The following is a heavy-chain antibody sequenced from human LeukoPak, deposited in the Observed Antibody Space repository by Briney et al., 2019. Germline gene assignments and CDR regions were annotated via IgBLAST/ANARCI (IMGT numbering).Heavy chain of an antibody. Sequence: GGSLRLSCAASGLTFNSYAMHWVRQAPGEGLEWVAVTSFDGINTYYADSVKGRFTISRDNSKNTLYLQMSSLRLEDTAVYYCASLNNWFDPWGQGTLVTVSS. J-gene: IGHJ5*02. CDR3: ASLNNWFDP. V-gene: IGHV3-30-3*01. CDR1: GLTFNSYA. CDR2: TSFDGINT.